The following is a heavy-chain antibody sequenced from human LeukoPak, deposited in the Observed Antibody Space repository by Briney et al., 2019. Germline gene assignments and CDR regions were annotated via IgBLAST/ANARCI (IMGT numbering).Heavy chain of an antibody. J-gene: IGHJ5*02. D-gene: IGHD3/OR15-3a*01. CDR1: GYTFTSYD. CDR3: ARGSYGDWLLNSEASGGWFDP. Sequence: EASVKVSCKASGYTFTSYDINWVRQATGQGREWMGWMNPNVGNTGYAQKFQGRVTMTRNTSISTAYMELSSLRSEDTAVYYCARGSYGDWLLNSEASGGWFDPWGQGTLVTVSS. V-gene: IGHV1-8*01. CDR2: MNPNVGNT.